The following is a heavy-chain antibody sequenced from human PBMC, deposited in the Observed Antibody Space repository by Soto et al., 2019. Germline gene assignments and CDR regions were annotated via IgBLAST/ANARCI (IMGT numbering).Heavy chain of an antibody. CDR3: ARDITHALGIGMDV. CDR2: INPNSGGT. V-gene: IGHV1-2*04. CDR1: GYTITDFY. D-gene: IGHD3-3*01. Sequence: ASVKVSCKASGYTITDFYLHWLRQAPGQGLEWMGWINPNSGGTNYAQKFQGWVTMTRDTSISTASMELSRLRSDDTALYYCARDITHALGIGMDVWGQGTTVTVS. J-gene: IGHJ6*02.